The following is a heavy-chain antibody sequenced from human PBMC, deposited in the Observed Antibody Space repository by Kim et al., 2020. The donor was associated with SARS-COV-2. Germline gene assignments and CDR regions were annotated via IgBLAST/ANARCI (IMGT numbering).Heavy chain of an antibody. Sequence: GGSLRLSCASSGFTFSDYYVSWIRQAPGKGLEWISYISSSGSYPKYADSVKGRFTISRDNARNSVYLQMNSLRAEDTAVYYCASYGSGRVLYFDLWGRGTLVSVSS. CDR1: GFTFSDYY. CDR3: ASYGSGRVLYFDL. V-gene: IGHV3-11*03. J-gene: IGHJ2*01. D-gene: IGHD3-10*01. CDR2: ISSSGSYP.